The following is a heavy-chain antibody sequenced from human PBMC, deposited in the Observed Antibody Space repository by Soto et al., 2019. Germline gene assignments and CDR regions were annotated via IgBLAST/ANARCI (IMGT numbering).Heavy chain of an antibody. CDR3: ARSIRGPRRFNGMGV. Sequence: SGPTLVYPTETLTLTCTFSGFSLTSPGMCVSWIRQSPGKALEWLALIERDDDDKYYSTSLKTRLTISKDTRKNQVVLTMANMEPADTATYYCARSIRGPRRFNGMGVWGQGTTVTAP. CDR2: IERDDDDK. D-gene: IGHD1-20*01. V-gene: IGHV2-70*13. J-gene: IGHJ6*02. CDR1: GFSLTSPGMC.